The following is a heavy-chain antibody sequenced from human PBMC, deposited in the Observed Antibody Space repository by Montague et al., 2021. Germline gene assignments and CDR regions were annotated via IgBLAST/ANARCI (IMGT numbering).Heavy chain of an antibody. D-gene: IGHD1-26*01. CDR2: ISPNGDNT. CDR1: GFPFSSYT. CDR3: VREVFSPNGMDV. J-gene: IGHJ6*02. V-gene: IGHV3-64D*09. Sequence: SLRLSWAASGFPFSSYTMHWVRHVPGKGLEYVSAISPNGDNTYYAYSVKGRFTISRDNSKNTLYLQMHSLRAEDTALYYCVREVFSPNGMDVWGQGTTVTVSS.